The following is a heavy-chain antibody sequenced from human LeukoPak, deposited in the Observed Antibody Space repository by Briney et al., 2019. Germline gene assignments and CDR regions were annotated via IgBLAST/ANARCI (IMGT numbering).Heavy chain of an antibody. CDR3: ARDSPYSSSWLNGMDV. J-gene: IGHJ6*02. CDR1: GFTVSSNY. V-gene: IGHV3-53*04. Sequence: GGSLRLSCAASGFTVSSNYMSWVRQAPGKGLEWVSVIYSGGSTYCADSVKGRFTISRHNSKNTLYLQMNSLRAEDTAVYYCARDSPYSSSWLNGMDVWGQGTTVTVSS. D-gene: IGHD6-13*01. CDR2: IYSGGST.